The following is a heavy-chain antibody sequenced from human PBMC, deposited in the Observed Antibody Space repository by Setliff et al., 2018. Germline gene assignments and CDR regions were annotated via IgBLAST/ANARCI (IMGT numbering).Heavy chain of an antibody. CDR2: ISWNSGSI. CDR1: GFTFDDYA. D-gene: IGHD3-3*01. CDR3: ARGQTMEWLLYGANYFYYMDV. Sequence: SLRLSCAASGFTFDDYAMHWVRQAPGKGLEWVSGISWNSGSIGYVDSVKGRFTISRDNAKNSLYLQMNSLRAEDTAVYYCARGQTMEWLLYGANYFYYMDVWGKGTTVTVSS. V-gene: IGHV3-9*01. J-gene: IGHJ6*03.